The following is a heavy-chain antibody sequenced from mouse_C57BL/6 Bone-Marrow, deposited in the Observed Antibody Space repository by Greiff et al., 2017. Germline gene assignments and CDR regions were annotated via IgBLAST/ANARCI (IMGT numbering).Heavy chain of an antibody. Sequence: QVQLQQSGAELARPGASVKLSCKASGYTFTSYGISWVKQRTGQGLEWIGEIYPRSGNTYYNEKFKGKATLTADKSSSTAYMELRSLTSEDSAVYFCARLKGDYYGSLWYFDVWGTGTTVTVSS. CDR2: IYPRSGNT. CDR1: GYTFTSYG. J-gene: IGHJ1*03. D-gene: IGHD1-1*01. V-gene: IGHV1-81*01. CDR3: ARLKGDYYGSLWYFDV.